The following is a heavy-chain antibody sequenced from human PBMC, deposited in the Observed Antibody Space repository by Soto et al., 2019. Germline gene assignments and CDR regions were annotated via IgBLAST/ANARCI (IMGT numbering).Heavy chain of an antibody. CDR1: GFTVSSNY. Sequence: GGSLRLSCAASGFTVSSNYMSWVRQAPGKGLEWVSVIYSGGSTYYADSVKSRFTISRDNSKNTLYLQMNSLRAEDTAVYYCARDQNLGEVLTFDYWGQGTLVTVSS. J-gene: IGHJ4*02. CDR2: IYSGGST. CDR3: ARDQNLGEVLTFDY. D-gene: IGHD3-9*01. V-gene: IGHV3-66*01.